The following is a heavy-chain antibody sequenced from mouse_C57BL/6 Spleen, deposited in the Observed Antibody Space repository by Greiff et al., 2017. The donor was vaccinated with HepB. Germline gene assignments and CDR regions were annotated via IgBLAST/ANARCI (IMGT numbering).Heavy chain of an antibody. J-gene: IGHJ2*01. V-gene: IGHV3-6*01. CDR2: ISYDGSN. CDR1: GYSITSGYY. D-gene: IGHD1-1*01. CDR3: ARDNYGTLDD. Sequence: EVKLMESGPGLVKPSQSLSLTCSVTGYSITSGYYWNWIRQFPGNKLEWMSYISYDGSNHYNPSLKKRISITRDTSKNQIYLKLNSVTTEDTATYYGARDNYGTLDDWGQGTTLTVSS.